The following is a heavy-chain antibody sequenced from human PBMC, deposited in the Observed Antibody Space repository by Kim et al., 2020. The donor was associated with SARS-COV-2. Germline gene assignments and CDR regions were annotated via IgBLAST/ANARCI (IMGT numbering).Heavy chain of an antibody. CDR3: AKRSHNGGYSEDNWFDP. J-gene: IGHJ5*02. CDR2: ISESGGST. D-gene: IGHD1-26*01. V-gene: IGHV3-23*01. CDR1: GFTFSTYV. Sequence: GGSLRLSCAASGFTFSTYVMSWVRQAPGKGLEWVSDISESGGSTYYPDSVKGRFTISRDNSKNTLYLQMNSLSAEDTAVYYCAKRSHNGGYSEDNWFDPWGQGTLVTVSS.